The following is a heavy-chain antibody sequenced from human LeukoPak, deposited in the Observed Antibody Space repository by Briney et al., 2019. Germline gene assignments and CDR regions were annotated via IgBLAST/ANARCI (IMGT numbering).Heavy chain of an antibody. J-gene: IGHJ4*02. V-gene: IGHV3-23*01. D-gene: IGHD3-9*01. Sequence: GASLRLSCAASGFTFSNYAMSWVRQAPGKGLEWVSAIVGSGGSTYYADSVKGRFTISRDNSKNTLFLQMNSLRVEDTALYYCSKWGDYDVLTGYYDSDFWGQGTLVTVSS. CDR1: GFTFSNYA. CDR3: SKWGDYDVLTGYYDSDF. CDR2: IVGSGGST.